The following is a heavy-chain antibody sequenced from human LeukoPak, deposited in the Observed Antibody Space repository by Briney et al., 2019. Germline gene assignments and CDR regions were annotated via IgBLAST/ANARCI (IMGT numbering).Heavy chain of an antibody. CDR2: IYYSGGT. CDR3: ATLKGAPDNWFDP. J-gene: IGHJ5*02. V-gene: IGHV4-59*01. Sequence: PSETLSLTCTVSGGSISSYYWSWIRQPPGKGLEWIGYIYYSGGTNYNPSLKSRVIISVDRSKNQFSLELSSVTAADTAVYYCATLKGAPDNWFDPWGQGTLVTVSS. CDR1: GGSISSYY.